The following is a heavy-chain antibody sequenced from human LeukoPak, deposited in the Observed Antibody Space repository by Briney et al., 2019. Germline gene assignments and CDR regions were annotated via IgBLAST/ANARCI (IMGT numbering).Heavy chain of an antibody. Sequence: GASVKVSCKASGGTFSSYAISWVRQAPGQGLEWMGGIIPIFGTANYAQKFQGRVTTTADKSTSTAYMELSSLRSEDTAVYYCARGGITGIGTGSAFDIWGQGTMVTVSS. J-gene: IGHJ3*02. V-gene: IGHV1-69*06. CDR3: ARGGITGIGTGSAFDI. CDR2: IIPIFGTA. D-gene: IGHD1-20*01. CDR1: GGTFSSYA.